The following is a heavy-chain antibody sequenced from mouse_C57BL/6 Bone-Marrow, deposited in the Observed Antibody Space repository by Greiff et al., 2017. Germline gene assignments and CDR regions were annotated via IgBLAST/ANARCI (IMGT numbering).Heavy chain of an antibody. Sequence: QVQLKQPGAELVRPGSSVKLSCKASGYTFTSYWMDWVKQRPGQGLEWIGNIYPSDSETHYNQQFKDKATLTVDKSSSTAYMQLSSLTSEDSAVYYCARKFYYGNYYYAMDYWGQGTSVTVSS. CDR1: GYTFTSYW. J-gene: IGHJ4*01. V-gene: IGHV1-61*01. D-gene: IGHD1-1*01. CDR3: ARKFYYGNYYYAMDY. CDR2: IYPSDSET.